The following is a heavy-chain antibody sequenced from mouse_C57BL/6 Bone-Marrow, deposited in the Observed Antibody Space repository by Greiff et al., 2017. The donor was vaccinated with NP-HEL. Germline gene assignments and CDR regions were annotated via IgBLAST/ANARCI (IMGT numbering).Heavy chain of an antibody. J-gene: IGHJ4*01. Sequence: VQLQQSGPELVKPGASVKLSCKASGYTFTSYDINWVKQRPGQGLEWIGWIYPGDGSTKYTEKLKGKATLTVDPSCSPSYMVLHSLTSEDSEVYFCAREGVGLRRGYAMDDWGQGTSVTVAS. D-gene: IGHD2-4*01. CDR2: IYPGDGST. V-gene: IGHV1-85*01. CDR3: AREGVGLRRGYAMDD. CDR1: GYTFTSYD.